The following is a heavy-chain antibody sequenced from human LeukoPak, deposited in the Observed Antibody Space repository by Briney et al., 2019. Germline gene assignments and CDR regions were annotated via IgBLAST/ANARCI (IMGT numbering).Heavy chain of an antibody. CDR2: IIPIFGTA. CDR1: GGTFISYA. J-gene: IGHJ6*02. CDR3: ARSTELLYSSIRTDYYYGMDV. Sequence: SVKVSCKASGGTFISYAISWVRQAPGQGLEWMGGIIPIFGTANYAQKFQGRVTIAADESTSTAYMELSSLRSEDTAVYYCARSTELLYSSIRTDYYYGMDVWGQGTTVTVSS. V-gene: IGHV1-69*13. D-gene: IGHD6-13*01.